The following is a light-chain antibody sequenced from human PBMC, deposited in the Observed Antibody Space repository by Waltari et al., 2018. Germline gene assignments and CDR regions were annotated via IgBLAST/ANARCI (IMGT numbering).Light chain of an antibody. CDR3: QQSYSSPPIT. V-gene: IGKV1-39*01. CDR2: GAS. CDR1: QSIRTY. J-gene: IGKJ5*01. Sequence: DIQMTQSPTSLSASVGDAVTITSRASQSIRTYVSWYQQKPGKAPRVLIYGASILETGVPSRFSGSGSGTDFTLTISGLQPEDVATYYCQQSYSSPPITFGQGTRLEIK.